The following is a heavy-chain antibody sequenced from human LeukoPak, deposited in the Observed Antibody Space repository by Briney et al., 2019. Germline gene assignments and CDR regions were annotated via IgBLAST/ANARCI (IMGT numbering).Heavy chain of an antibody. V-gene: IGHV4-34*01. D-gene: IGHD2-2*01. CDR1: GASLSDYY. CDR2: INHIVGT. CDR3: ARTPAATYFDY. Sequence: PSETLSLTCVVYGASLSDYYWSWIRQPPGKGLEWIGEINHIVGTNYNPSLESRVAMSVDTSKNQFSLKLTSVTAADTAVYYCARTPAATYFDYWGQGTLVTVSS. J-gene: IGHJ4*02.